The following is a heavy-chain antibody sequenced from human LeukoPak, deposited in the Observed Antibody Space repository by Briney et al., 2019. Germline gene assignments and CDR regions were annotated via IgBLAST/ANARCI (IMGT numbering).Heavy chain of an antibody. CDR2: INHSGST. J-gene: IGHJ4*02. CDR1: GGSFSGYY. V-gene: IGHV4-34*01. Sequence: SETLSLTCAVYGGSFSGYYWSWIRQPPGKGLEWIGEINHSGSTNYNPSLKSRVTVSADTSKNQFSLKLSSVTAADTAVYYCARGLDLDYWGQGTLVTVSS. CDR3: ARGLDLDY.